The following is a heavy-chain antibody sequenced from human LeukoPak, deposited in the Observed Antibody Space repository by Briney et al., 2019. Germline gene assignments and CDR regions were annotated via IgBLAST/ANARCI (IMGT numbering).Heavy chain of an antibody. CDR1: GFTFSSYS. J-gene: IGHJ4*02. V-gene: IGHV3-21*04. CDR3: AKDVRGYNRPFDY. CDR2: ISSSSSYI. Sequence: GGSLRLSCAASGFTFSSYSMNWVRQAPGNGLEWVSSISSSSSYIYYADSVKGRFTISRDNSQNTLYLQMNSLRAEDTAVYYCAKDVRGYNRPFDYWGQGTLVTVSS. D-gene: IGHD3-10*02.